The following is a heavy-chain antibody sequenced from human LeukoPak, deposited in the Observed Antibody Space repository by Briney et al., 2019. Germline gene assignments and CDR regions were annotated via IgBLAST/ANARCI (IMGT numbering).Heavy chain of an antibody. CDR1: GITFSSYG. J-gene: IGHJ6*03. V-gene: IGHV3-23*01. D-gene: IGHD2-15*01. Sequence: GGSLRLSCAASGITFSSYGMSWVRQVPGKGLEWVSSISHTGGSPYYADSVKGRFTVSRDNSKNTPYLQMNSLTVEDTAIYYCAKNADRGAYCRGGSCYPYYYYYMDVWGTGTTVTISS. CDR3: AKNADRGAYCRGGSCYPYYYYYMDV. CDR2: ISHTGGSP.